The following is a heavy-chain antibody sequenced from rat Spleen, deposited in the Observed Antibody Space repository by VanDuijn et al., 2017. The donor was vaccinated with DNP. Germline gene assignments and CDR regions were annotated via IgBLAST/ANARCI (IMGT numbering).Heavy chain of an antibody. D-gene: IGHD1-1*01. CDR2: ISSGGST. Sequence: QVQLKESGPGMVQPSQTLSLTCTVSGFSLTDYSVHWVRQPPGKVLEWIAAISSGGSTYYNSALKSRLTIIKDTSKSQVFLKMNSLQTEDTATYYCARDGQWDYLDYWGQGVMVTVSS. CDR3: ARDGQWDYLDY. J-gene: IGHJ2*01. CDR1: GFSLTDYS. V-gene: IGHV2-19*01.